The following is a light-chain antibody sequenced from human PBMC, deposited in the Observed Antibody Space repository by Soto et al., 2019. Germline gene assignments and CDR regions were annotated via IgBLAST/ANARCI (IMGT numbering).Light chain of an antibody. V-gene: IGKV4-1*01. CDR3: QQYYSTPLT. CDR2: WAS. CDR1: QWDLYSSNNTNY. J-gene: IGKJ1*01. Sequence: DIMLSHSPDSLSVSLSPRATIXCKAVQWDLYSSNNTNYLAWYQQKPGQPPKLLIYWASTRESGVPDRFSGSGSGTDFTLTISSLQAEDVAVYYCQQYYSTPLTFGQGTKV.